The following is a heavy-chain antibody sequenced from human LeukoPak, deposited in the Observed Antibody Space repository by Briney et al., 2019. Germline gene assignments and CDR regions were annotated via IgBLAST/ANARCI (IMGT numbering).Heavy chain of an antibody. CDR1: GGSISSYY. J-gene: IGHJ4*02. V-gene: IGHV4-4*07. CDR2: IYTSGST. Sequence: SETLSLTCTVSGGSISSYYWSWIRQPAGKGLEWIGRIYTSGSTNYNPSLKSRVTMSVDTSKNQFFLKLSSVTAADTAVYYCARDHDYADYFDYWGQGTLVTVSS. D-gene: IGHD4-17*01. CDR3: ARDHDYADYFDY.